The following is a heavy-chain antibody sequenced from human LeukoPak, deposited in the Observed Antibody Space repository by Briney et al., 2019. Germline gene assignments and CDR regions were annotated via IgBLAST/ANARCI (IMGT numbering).Heavy chain of an antibody. D-gene: IGHD6-19*01. V-gene: IGHV3-74*01. J-gene: IGHJ4*02. Sequence: GGSLRLSCAASGFTFSSYWWNWVRQATGEGLVWFSRINSEGSSTTYSGSVKGRFTISRDNAKSTLYLQMNSLRAEDTAVYYCASGRDSSGWYLIDYWGQGTLVTVSS. CDR1: GFTFSSYW. CDR2: INSEGSST. CDR3: ASGRDSSGWYLIDY.